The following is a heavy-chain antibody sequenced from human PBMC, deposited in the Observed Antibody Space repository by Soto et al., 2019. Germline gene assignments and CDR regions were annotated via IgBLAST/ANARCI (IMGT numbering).Heavy chain of an antibody. D-gene: IGHD3-22*01. J-gene: IGHJ6*02. CDR2: ISGTGVNT. CDR1: GVTFKNYV. Sequence: EVQLLESGGGLVQPGGSLRLSCAASGVTFKNYVMNWVRQAPGKGLEWVSGISGTGVNTYYADSVKGRFTVSRDNSKNILYLQMNGLRAEDTALYYCAKDIEGGNHYDGSGVVYHGMDVWGQGTTVTVAS. V-gene: IGHV3-23*01. CDR3: AKDIEGGNHYDGSGVVYHGMDV.